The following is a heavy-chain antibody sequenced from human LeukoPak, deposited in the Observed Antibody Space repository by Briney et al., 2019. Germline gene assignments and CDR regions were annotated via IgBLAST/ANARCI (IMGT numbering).Heavy chain of an antibody. J-gene: IGHJ5*02. Sequence: GGSLRLSCAASGFTFSSYAMSWVRQAPGKGLEWVSAISGSGGSTYYADSVKGRFTISRDNSKNTLYLHMNSLRAEDTAVYYCAKDGYSSSFNWFDPWGQGTLVTVSS. D-gene: IGHD6-13*01. CDR1: GFTFSSYA. V-gene: IGHV3-23*01. CDR3: AKDGYSSSFNWFDP. CDR2: ISGSGGST.